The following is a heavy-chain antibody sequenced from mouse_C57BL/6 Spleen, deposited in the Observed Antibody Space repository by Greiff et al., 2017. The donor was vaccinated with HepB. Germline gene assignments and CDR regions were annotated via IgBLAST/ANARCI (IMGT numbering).Heavy chain of an antibody. CDR1: GYTFTSYW. CDR3: ARDYDYDEDV. D-gene: IGHD2-4*01. V-gene: IGHV1-64*01. CDR2: IHPNSGST. Sequence: VQLQQSGAELVKPGASVKLSCKASGYTFTSYWMHWVKQRPGQGLEWIGMIHPNSGSTNYNEKFKSKATLTVDKSSSTAYMQLSSLTSEDSAVYYCARDYDYDEDVWGTGTTVTVSS. J-gene: IGHJ1*03.